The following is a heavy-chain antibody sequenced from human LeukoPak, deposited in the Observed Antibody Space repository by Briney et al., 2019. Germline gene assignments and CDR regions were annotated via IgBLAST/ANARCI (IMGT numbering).Heavy chain of an antibody. Sequence: SETLSLTCTVSGGSIGGYYWSWTRQPPGKGLEWIGYIYYSGSTNYNPSLKSRLTMSIDTSENQFSLKLNSVTAADTAVYYCARDKYGATDYFDYWGQGTLVTVSS. CDR2: IYYSGST. J-gene: IGHJ4*02. CDR1: GGSIGGYY. V-gene: IGHV4-59*01. D-gene: IGHD4/OR15-4a*01. CDR3: ARDKYGATDYFDY.